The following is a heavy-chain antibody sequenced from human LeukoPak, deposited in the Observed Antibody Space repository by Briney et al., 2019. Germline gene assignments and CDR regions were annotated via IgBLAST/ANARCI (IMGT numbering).Heavy chain of an antibody. Sequence: PGGSLRLSCAASGFTFSGYSMNWVRQAPGKGLEWVSSISSSSSYIYYADSVKGRFTISRDNAKNSLYLQMNSLRAEDTAVYYCASLLSGSNQINDYWGQGTLVTVSS. V-gene: IGHV3-21*01. CDR2: ISSSSSYI. CDR3: ASLLSGSNQINDY. D-gene: IGHD1-26*01. CDR1: GFTFSGYS. J-gene: IGHJ4*02.